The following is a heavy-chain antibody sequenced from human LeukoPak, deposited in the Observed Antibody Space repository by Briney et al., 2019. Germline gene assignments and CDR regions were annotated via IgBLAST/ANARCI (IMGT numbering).Heavy chain of an antibody. D-gene: IGHD3-16*01. Sequence: GGSLRLSCAASGFTFSDYILDWVRQAPGKGLEWVSRIRRGTNSYTTEYAASVKGRFIISRDDSKNSLYLHMNSLKTEDTAVYHCTRDGGEGGNSAFDIWGQGTMVTVSS. CDR3: TRDGGEGGNSAFDI. CDR2: IRRGTNSYTT. J-gene: IGHJ3*02. CDR1: GFTFSDYI. V-gene: IGHV3-72*01.